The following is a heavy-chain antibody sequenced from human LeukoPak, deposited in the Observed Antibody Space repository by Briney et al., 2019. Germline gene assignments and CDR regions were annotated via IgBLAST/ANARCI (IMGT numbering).Heavy chain of an antibody. CDR3: ARHGSITMVRGRLRYFYMDV. Sequence: GGSLRLSCAASGFTVSSNYMSWVRQAPGKGLEWVSVIYSGGSTYYADSVKGRFTISRDNSKNTLYLQMNSLRAEDTAVYYCARHGSITMVRGRLRYFYMDVWGKGTTVTISS. D-gene: IGHD3-10*01. V-gene: IGHV3-53*01. J-gene: IGHJ6*03. CDR1: GFTVSSNY. CDR2: IYSGGST.